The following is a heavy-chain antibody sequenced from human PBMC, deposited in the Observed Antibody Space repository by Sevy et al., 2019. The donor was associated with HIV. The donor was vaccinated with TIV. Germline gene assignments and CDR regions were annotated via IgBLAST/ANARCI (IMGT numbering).Heavy chain of an antibody. V-gene: IGHV3-48*01. J-gene: IGHJ4*02. D-gene: IGHD6-6*01. CDR3: ARESIADLDY. CDR1: GFTFSSYS. CDR2: ISSSSTI. Sequence: GGSLRLSCAASGFTFSSYSMNWVRQAPGKGLEWVSYISSSSTIYYADSVKGRFTISRDNAKNSLYLQMNSLRAEDTAVYYCARESIADLDYWGQGTLVTVSS.